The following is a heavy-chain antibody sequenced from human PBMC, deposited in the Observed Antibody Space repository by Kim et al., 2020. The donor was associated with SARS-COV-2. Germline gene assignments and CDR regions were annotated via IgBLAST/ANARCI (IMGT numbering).Heavy chain of an antibody. CDR3: ARVLTNRGWYEDY. J-gene: IGHJ4*02. D-gene: IGHD6-19*01. Sequence: GGSLRLSCAASGFTFSTYTMNWVRLGPEKVLEWVSSITSTSAVYYADFAKGRFTISRDNAKNSLFLQMNSLRDDDTAVYYCARVLTNRGWYEDYWGQGTLVTVSS. CDR2: ITSTSAV. V-gene: IGHV3-48*02. CDR1: GFTFSTYT.